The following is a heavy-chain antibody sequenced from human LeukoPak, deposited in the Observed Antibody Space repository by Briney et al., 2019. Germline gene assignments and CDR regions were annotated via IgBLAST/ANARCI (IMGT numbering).Heavy chain of an antibody. V-gene: IGHV4-4*07. J-gene: IGHJ5*02. CDR1: GGSISSYY. D-gene: IGHD2-2*01. Sequence: PSETLSLTCTVSGGSISSYYWSWIRQPAGKGLEWIGRIYTSGSTNYNPSLKSRVTMSVDTSKNQFSLKLSSVTAADTAVYYCARDLRDCSSTSCYSLFDPWGQGTLVTVSS. CDR3: ARDLRDCSSTSCYSLFDP. CDR2: IYTSGST.